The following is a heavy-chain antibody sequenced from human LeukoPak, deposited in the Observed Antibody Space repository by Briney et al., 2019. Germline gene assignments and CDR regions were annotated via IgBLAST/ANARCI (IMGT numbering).Heavy chain of an antibody. CDR3: ARDWNYVNYDFDI. V-gene: IGHV1-18*01. J-gene: IGHJ3*02. CDR2: VSTYNGDT. Sequence: ASVKVSCKASSYTFSSYGISWVRQAPGQGLEWMGWVSTYNGDTNYAQKVQGRVTMTTDTSTSTAYMELRSLRSDDTAVYYCARDWNYVNYDFDIRGQGTMVTVSS. D-gene: IGHD1-7*01. CDR1: SYTFSSYG.